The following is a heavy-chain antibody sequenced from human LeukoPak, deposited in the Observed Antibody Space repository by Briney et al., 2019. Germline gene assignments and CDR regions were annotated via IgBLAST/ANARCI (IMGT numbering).Heavy chain of an antibody. Sequence: SETLSLTCAVYGASFSGYYWSWIRQPPGKGLEWIGEINHSGSTNYNPSLKSRVTISVDTSKNQFSLKLSSVTAADTAVYYCARVGEAVAGTRTDFDYWGQGTLVTVSS. J-gene: IGHJ4*02. CDR2: INHSGST. D-gene: IGHD6-19*01. CDR3: ARVGEAVAGTRTDFDY. V-gene: IGHV4-34*01. CDR1: GASFSGYY.